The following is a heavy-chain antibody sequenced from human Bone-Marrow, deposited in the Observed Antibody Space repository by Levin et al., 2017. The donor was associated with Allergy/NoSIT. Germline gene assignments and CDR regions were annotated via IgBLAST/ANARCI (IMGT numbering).Heavy chain of an antibody. CDR1: GYTFTANY. V-gene: IGHV1-2*02. Sequence: GASVKVSCETSGYTFTANYIHWVRQAPGQGLQYMGWINPHSGVTEYAQKFQGRVTMTRDTSVTTVYMELSSLTSGDTAVYYCGRDRPYFDFWSGYYVDFWGQGTQVTVSS. J-gene: IGHJ4*02. CDR2: INPHSGVT. D-gene: IGHD3-3*01. CDR3: GRDRPYFDFWSGYYVDF.